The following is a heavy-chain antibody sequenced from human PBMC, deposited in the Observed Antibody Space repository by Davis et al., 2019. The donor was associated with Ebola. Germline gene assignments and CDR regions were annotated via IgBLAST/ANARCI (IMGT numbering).Heavy chain of an antibody. D-gene: IGHD3-22*01. CDR1: GYTFSNHA. CDR2: ISAGNGNP. J-gene: IGHJ6*04. V-gene: IGHV1-3*01. CDR3: AREKRPYSSGYFDYHYYGMDV. Sequence: AASVTVSCKASGYTFSNHAMHWLRQAPGQGLEWMGWISAGNGNPKYSQKFQGRVIITRHTSASTGYMELSSLTSEDTAVYYCAREKRPYSSGYFDYHYYGMDVWGKGTTVIVSP.